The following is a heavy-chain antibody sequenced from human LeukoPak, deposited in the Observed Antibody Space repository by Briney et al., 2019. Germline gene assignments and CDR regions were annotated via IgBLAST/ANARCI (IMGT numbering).Heavy chain of an antibody. CDR3: ARHGSSGWYSGWFDP. J-gene: IGHJ5*02. CDR2: IYYSGCT. D-gene: IGHD6-19*01. CDR1: GGSISSYY. Sequence: PSETLSLTCTVSGGSISSYYWSWIRQPPGKGLEWIGYIYYSGCTNYNPSLKSRVTISVDTSKNQFSLKLSSVTAADTAVYYCARHGSSGWYSGWFDPWGQGTLVTVSS. V-gene: IGHV4-59*01.